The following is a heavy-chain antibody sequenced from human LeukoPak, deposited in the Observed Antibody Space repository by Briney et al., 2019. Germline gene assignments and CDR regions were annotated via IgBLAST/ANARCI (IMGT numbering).Heavy chain of an antibody. V-gene: IGHV1-2*02. Sequence: ASVKVSCKASGYTFTGYYMHWVRQAPGQGLEWMGWINPNSGGTNYAQKFQGRVTMTRDTSISTAYMELSRLRSDDTAVYYCARDQIVVVPAAMGEHYYYYYMDVWGKGTTVTISS. CDR2: INPNSGGT. D-gene: IGHD2-2*01. CDR1: GYTFTGYY. CDR3: ARDQIVVVPAAMGEHYYYYYMDV. J-gene: IGHJ6*03.